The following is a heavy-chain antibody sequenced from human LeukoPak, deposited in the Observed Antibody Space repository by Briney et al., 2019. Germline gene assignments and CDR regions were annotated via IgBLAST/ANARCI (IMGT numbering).Heavy chain of an antibody. CDR1: GSSISGFH. J-gene: IGHJ6*03. Sequence: SETLSLTCSVSGSSISGFHWSWIRQPPGKGLEWIGYISCSRDTDYNPSLKSRVSMSVDTSKNQFSLKLRSVTAADTALYYCARHAYPGYNSGLAYYYYSFDVWGKGSAASVAS. V-gene: IGHV4-59*08. D-gene: IGHD5-18*01. CDR3: ARHAYPGYNSGLAYYYYSFDV. CDR2: ISCSRDT.